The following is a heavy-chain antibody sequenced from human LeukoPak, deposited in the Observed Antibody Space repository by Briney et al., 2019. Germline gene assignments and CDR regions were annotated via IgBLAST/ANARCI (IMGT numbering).Heavy chain of an antibody. J-gene: IGHJ4*02. D-gene: IGHD5-24*01. CDR2: IVGGDGGT. CDR1: GFPISTNG. Sequence: GGSLRLSCAASGFPISTNGMSWVRQAPGKGLEWVSGIVGGDGGTYYADSVKGRFTISRHNGRNSLYLEMNSLRAEDTAVYYCARPRGNVEMATFPFDYWGQGTLVTVSS. CDR3: ARPRGNVEMATFPFDY. V-gene: IGHV3-23*01.